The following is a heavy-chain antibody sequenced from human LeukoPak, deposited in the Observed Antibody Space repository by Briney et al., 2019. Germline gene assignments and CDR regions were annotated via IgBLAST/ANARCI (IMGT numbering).Heavy chain of an antibody. D-gene: IGHD5-18*01. V-gene: IGHV3-21*01. J-gene: IGHJ4*02. CDR1: GFTFSSYS. CDR3: ARRVRGYSYGYYFDY. CDR2: VSSSSSYI. Sequence: PGGSQRLSCAASGFTFSSYSMNWVRQAPGKGLEWVSSVSSSSSYIYYADSVKGRFTISRDNAKNSLYLQMNSLRAEDTAVYYCARRVRGYSYGYYFDYWGQGTLVTVSS.